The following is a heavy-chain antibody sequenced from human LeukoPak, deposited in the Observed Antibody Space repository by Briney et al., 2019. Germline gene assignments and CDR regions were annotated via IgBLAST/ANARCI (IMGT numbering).Heavy chain of an antibody. CDR1: GFTFSTYS. CDR2: ITSTVGRM. V-gene: IGHV3-21*01. CDR3: ATDGRSSGWYGFDY. D-gene: IGHD6-19*01. J-gene: IGHJ4*02. Sequence: GVPLRLSCAASGFTFSTYSMNWVRQAPGKGLEWVSSITSTVGRMYYADSLKGRITISRDNARSTLYLQMNSLRAEDTAVYYCATDGRSSGWYGFDYWGQGILVTVSS.